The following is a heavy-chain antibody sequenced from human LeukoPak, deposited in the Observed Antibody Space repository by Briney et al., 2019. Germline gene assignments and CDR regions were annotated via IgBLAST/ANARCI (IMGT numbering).Heavy chain of an antibody. V-gene: IGHV3-23*01. CDR3: TKDSRGYGGSDLDY. D-gene: IGHD5-12*01. J-gene: IGHJ4*02. CDR1: GFTFSSYA. Sequence: PGGSLRLSCAASGFTFSSYAMSWVRQAPGQGLEWVSAISGSVTGTYYAHSVKGRFTISTDDSKNTTYLQMNSLRAEDTAVYYCTKDSRGYGGSDLDYWGQGTLVTVSS. CDR2: ISGSVTGT.